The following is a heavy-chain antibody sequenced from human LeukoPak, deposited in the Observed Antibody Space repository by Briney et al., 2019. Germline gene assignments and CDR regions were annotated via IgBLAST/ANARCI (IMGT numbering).Heavy chain of an antibody. V-gene: IGHV3-20*01. CDR3: ARVRVGHYYYMDV. CDR1: GFTFDDYG. CDR2: INWNGGST. J-gene: IGHJ6*03. D-gene: IGHD1-26*01. Sequence: GGSLRLSCAASGFTFDDYGMSWVRQAPGKGLEWVSGINWNGGSTGYADSMKGRFTISRDNAKNSLYLQMNSLRAEDTALYHCARVRVGHYYYMDVWGKGTTVTISS.